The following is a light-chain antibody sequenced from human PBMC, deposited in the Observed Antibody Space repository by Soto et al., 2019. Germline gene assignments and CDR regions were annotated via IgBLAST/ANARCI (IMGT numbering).Light chain of an antibody. J-gene: IGKJ1*01. Sequence: DIQMTQSPSSLSASVGDRVTITCRASQGISNYLAWYQQKPGKVPKLLIYAAYTLQSGVPYRFSGSGDGTAFTLTIRSRQPEAVATYYCQKYNSAPLTVGQGTKVDIK. V-gene: IGKV1-27*01. CDR1: QGISNY. CDR2: AAY. CDR3: QKYNSAPLT.